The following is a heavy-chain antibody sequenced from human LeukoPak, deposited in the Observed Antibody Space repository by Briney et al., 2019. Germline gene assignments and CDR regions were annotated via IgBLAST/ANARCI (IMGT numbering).Heavy chain of an antibody. Sequence: GGSLRLSCAVSGFDFTNFWMSWVRQAPGRGLEWVANIHPEGNEKYHVESVKGRFTISRGNTKNLLFLQMNGLRVEDTAVYYCARGDAFSGDHWGQGTLVTVSS. CDR2: IHPEGNEK. CDR3: ARGDAFSGDH. CDR1: GFDFTNFW. V-gene: IGHV3-7*04. J-gene: IGHJ4*02.